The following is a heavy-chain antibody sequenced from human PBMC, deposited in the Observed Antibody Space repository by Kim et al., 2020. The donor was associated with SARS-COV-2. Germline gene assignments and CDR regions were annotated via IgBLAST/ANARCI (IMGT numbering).Heavy chain of an antibody. D-gene: IGHD3-10*01. J-gene: IGHJ4*02. CDR3: ARSGPLWFGELYYFDN. V-gene: IGHV3-30*01. Sequence: SVKCRFTISRDNLKNTLYLQMNSLRAEDTAVYYCARSGPLWFGELYYFDNWGQGTLVTVSS.